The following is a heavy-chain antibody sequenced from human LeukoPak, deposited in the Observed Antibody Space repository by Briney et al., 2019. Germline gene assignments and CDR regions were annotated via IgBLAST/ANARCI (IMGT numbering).Heavy chain of an antibody. CDR1: GFTFNIYA. J-gene: IGHJ4*02. D-gene: IGHD5-24*01. CDR3: ARDWVYKIDY. V-gene: IGHV3-74*01. Sequence: PGGSLRLSCAASGFTFNIYAMSWVRRTPGKGLVWVSRISHDGIISYADSVKGRFTISRDNAKNTLILQMNSLRVEDTAVYYCARDWVYKIDYWGRGTLVTVSS. CDR2: ISHDGII.